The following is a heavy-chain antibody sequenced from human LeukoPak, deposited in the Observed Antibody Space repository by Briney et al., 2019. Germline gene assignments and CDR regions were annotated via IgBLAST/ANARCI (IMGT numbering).Heavy chain of an antibody. Sequence: SETLSLTCAVSGYSISSGYYWGWIRQPPGKGLEWIGSIYHSGSTYYNPSLKSRVTISVGTSKNQFSLKLSSVTAADTAVYYCARALGTRSGYFDLWGRGTLVTVSS. J-gene: IGHJ2*01. CDR1: GYSISSGYY. V-gene: IGHV4-38-2*01. CDR3: ARALGTRSGYFDL. D-gene: IGHD3-10*01. CDR2: IYHSGST.